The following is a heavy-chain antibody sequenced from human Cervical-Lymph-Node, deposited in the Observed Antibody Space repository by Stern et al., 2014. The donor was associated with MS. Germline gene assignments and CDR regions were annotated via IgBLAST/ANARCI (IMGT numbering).Heavy chain of an antibody. V-gene: IGHV5-51*01. Sequence: QLVQSGAEVKKPGESLKISCKGSGYTFTNYWIGWVRQMPGKGLEWMGIIHPSDSYTRYSPSFQGQVIISADKSIHTAYLQWSSLKASDTAMYYCARGSVAATMGAMDVWGQGTTVTVSS. CDR3: ARGSVAATMGAMDV. J-gene: IGHJ6*02. D-gene: IGHD6-19*01. CDR1: GYTFTNYW. CDR2: IHPSDSYT.